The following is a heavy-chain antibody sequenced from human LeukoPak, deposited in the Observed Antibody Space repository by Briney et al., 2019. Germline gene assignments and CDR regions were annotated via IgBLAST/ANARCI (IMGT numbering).Heavy chain of an antibody. D-gene: IGHD3-22*01. V-gene: IGHV1-8*01. CDR1: GYTFTSYD. Sequence: ASVKVSCKASGYTFTSYDINWVRQATGQGLEWMGWMNPNSGNTGYAQKFQGRVTMTRNTSISTAYMELSSLRSEDTAVYYCARERRQRPTDGGYSHFFVVDVWGQGTMVTVSS. J-gene: IGHJ3*01. CDR2: MNPNSGNT. CDR3: ARERRQRPTDGGYSHFFVVDV.